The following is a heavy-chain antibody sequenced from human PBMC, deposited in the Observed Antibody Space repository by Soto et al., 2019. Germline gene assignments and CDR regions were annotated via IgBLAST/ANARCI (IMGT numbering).Heavy chain of an antibody. J-gene: IGHJ6*02. CDR1: GGSISSGGYY. CDR3: AREGAASYSYYYGTDV. D-gene: IGHD3-16*01. Sequence: PSETLSLTCTVSGGSISSGGYYWSWIRQHPGKGLEWIGYIYYRGSPFYNPSLESRVTISVDTSKNQFSLKLNSVTAADTAVYYCAREGAASYSYYYGTDVWGQGTTVTVSS. CDR2: IYYRGSP. V-gene: IGHV4-30-4*08.